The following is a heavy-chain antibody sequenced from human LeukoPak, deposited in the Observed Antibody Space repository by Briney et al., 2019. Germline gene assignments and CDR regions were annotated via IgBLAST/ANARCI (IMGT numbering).Heavy chain of an antibody. V-gene: IGHV3-7*01. Sequence: GGSLRLSCAASGLAFSRYWMSWMRQAPGKGLEWGANIKYDGSEDYYVDSVKGRFTISRDNAKNTLYLQLNSLRVEDTAVYYCKSGGAAPGSFDYWGQGTLVTVSP. CDR3: KSGGAAPGSFDY. CDR1: GLAFSRYW. J-gene: IGHJ4*02. CDR2: IKYDGSED. D-gene: IGHD1-1*01.